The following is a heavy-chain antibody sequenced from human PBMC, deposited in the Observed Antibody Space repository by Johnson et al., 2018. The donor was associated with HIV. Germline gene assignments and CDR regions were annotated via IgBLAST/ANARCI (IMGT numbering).Heavy chain of an antibody. CDR1: GFTFSSYA. V-gene: IGHV3-23*04. Sequence: VQLVESGGGLVQPGGSLRLSCAASGFTFSSYAMTWVRQAPGKGLEWVSGIGDSGGGTFYADSVKGRFTISRDNSKNTLYLQMNSLRAEDTAVYYCAKRDPRYAFDIWGQGTMVTVSS. CDR3: AKRDPRYAFDI. CDR2: IGDSGGGT. J-gene: IGHJ3*02.